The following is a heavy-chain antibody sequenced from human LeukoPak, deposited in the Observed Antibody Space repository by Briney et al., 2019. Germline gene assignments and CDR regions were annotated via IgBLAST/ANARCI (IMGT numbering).Heavy chain of an antibody. CDR1: GGSLSYYY. CDR2: INRSGST. D-gene: IGHD2-21*02. CDR3: ARGGFYCGDDCYVDY. J-gene: IGHJ4*02. V-gene: IGHV4-34*01. Sequence: SETLSLTCAVYGGSLSYYYWSWIRQPPEKGLEWIGEINRSGSTNYNPSLKSRVSISVDTSKNQFSLKLSSVTAADKAVYYCARGGFYCGDDCYVDYWGQGTLVTVSS.